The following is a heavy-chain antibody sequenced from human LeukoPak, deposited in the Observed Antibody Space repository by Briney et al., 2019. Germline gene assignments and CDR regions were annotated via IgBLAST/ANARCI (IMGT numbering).Heavy chain of an antibody. CDR1: GGTFSSYA. D-gene: IGHD6-19*01. J-gene: IGHJ5*02. Sequence: SVKVSCKASGGTFSSYAISWVRQAPGQGLEWMGGIIPIFGTANYAQKFQGRVTITADESTSTAYMELSSLRSEDAAVYYCASGSDGSGWYGWFDPWGQGTLVTVSS. V-gene: IGHV1-69*13. CDR2: IIPIFGTA. CDR3: ASGSDGSGWYGWFDP.